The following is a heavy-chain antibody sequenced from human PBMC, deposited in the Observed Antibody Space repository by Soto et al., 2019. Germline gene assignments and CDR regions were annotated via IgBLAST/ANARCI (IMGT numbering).Heavy chain of an antibody. D-gene: IGHD6-19*01. V-gene: IGHV1-18*01. CDR3: AREARDSSGWYWFDP. CDR1: GYTFTSYG. Sequence: ASVKVSCKASGYTFTSYGISWVRQAPGQGLEWMGWISAYNGNTNYARKLQGRVTMTTDTSTSTAYMELRSLRSDDTAVYYCAREARDSSGWYWFDPWGQGTLVTVSS. J-gene: IGHJ5*02. CDR2: ISAYNGNT.